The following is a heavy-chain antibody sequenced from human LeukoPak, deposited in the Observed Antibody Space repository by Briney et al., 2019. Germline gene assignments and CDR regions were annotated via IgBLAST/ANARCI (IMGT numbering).Heavy chain of an antibody. CDR1: GFTFSSYN. J-gene: IGHJ4*02. Sequence: GGSLRLSWTASGFTFSSYNMTWVRQAPGKGLKWVSTITTGDGNTYYADSVKGRFTVSRDDSKNTLYLQMNSLRAEDTAVYYCAKDGGLWVSAHWGDSWGRGTLVTVSS. D-gene: IGHD7-27*01. CDR3: AKDGGLWVSAHWGDS. V-gene: IGHV3-23*01. CDR2: ITTGDGNT.